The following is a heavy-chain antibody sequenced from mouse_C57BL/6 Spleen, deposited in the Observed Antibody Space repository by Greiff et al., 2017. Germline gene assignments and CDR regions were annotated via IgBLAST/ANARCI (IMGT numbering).Heavy chain of an antibody. CDR3: AGLYYYGSSYGRGYFDD. D-gene: IGHD1-1*01. CDR2: ICRGGSYT. V-gene: IGHV5-6*01. J-gene: IGHJ2*01. CDR1: GFTFSSYG. Sequence: EVMLVESGGDLVKPGGSLKLSCAASGFTFSSYGMSWVRQTPDKRLEWVATICRGGSYTYYPDSVKGRFTISRDNAKNTLYLQLSSLKSEDTATVYFAGLYYYGSSYGRGYFDDWGQGTTLTVSS.